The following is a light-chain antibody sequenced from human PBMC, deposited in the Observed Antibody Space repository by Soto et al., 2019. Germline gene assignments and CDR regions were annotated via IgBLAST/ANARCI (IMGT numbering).Light chain of an antibody. Sequence: AIQMTQSPSSLSASVGDRVTITCRASQGIGNDLGWYQEKPGKAPNLLIYAASNLQSGVPSRFSGSGSGTDFTLTISSLPPEDFATYYCLQDYNYPWTFGQGTKVEIK. CDR1: QGIGND. J-gene: IGKJ1*01. V-gene: IGKV1-6*01. CDR3: LQDYNYPWT. CDR2: AAS.